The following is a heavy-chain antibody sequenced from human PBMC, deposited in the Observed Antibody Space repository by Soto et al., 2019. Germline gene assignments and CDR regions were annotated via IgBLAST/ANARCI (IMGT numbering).Heavy chain of an antibody. CDR3: ARGIGGGIAVPGAHYFDY. Sequence: SETLSLTCAVYGGSFSGYHWSWIRQPPGKGLEWIGEINHSGRTNYNPSLKSRVTISVDTSKNQFSLKLNSVAAADTAVYYCARGIGGGIAVPGAHYFDYWGQGTLVTVSS. CDR2: INHSGRT. CDR1: GGSFSGYH. V-gene: IGHV4-34*01. J-gene: IGHJ4*02. D-gene: IGHD6-19*01.